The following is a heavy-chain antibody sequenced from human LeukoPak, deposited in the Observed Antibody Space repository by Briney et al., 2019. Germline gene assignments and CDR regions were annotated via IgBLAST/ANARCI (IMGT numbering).Heavy chain of an antibody. D-gene: IGHD6-19*01. CDR3: AKDLGGAVAGTTFFDY. Sequence: GGSLRLSCAASGFTFNNYGMHWVRQAPGKGLEWVAVISYDGSNKYHADSVKGRFTISRDNSKNTLYLQMNSLRAEDTAVYYCAKDLGGAVAGTTFFDYWGQGTLVTVSS. V-gene: IGHV3-30*18. CDR2: ISYDGSNK. CDR1: GFTFNNYG. J-gene: IGHJ4*02.